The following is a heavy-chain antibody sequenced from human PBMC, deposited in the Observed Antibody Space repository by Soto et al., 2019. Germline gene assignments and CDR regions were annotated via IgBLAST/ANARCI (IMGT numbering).Heavy chain of an antibody. D-gene: IGHD6-19*01. CDR1: GYTFTGYY. CDR2: INPHSGGT. Sequence: ASVKVSCKTSGYTFTGYYMHWVRQAPGQGLEWLGWINPHSGGTNSAQKFEGRVTMTRDTSINTAYMELRRLRSDDTAVYYCARHGSDSGWFFFDPWGQGALVTVSS. V-gene: IGHV1-2*02. CDR3: ARHGSDSGWFFFDP. J-gene: IGHJ5*02.